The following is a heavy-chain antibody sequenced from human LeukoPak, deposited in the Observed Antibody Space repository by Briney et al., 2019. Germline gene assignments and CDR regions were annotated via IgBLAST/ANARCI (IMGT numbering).Heavy chain of an antibody. D-gene: IGHD3-10*01. CDR2: VKSKADDGTT. J-gene: IGHJ3*02. V-gene: IGHV3-15*01. CDR3: ATEGGSGSYYGDDAFDM. CDR1: GFSFTNTW. Sequence: GGSLRLSCEASGFSFTNTWMSWVRQAPGKGLEWVGRVKSKADDGTTDYAAPVQGRLTISRDDSKNTLSLQMNSLKTEDTAVYYCATEGGSGSYYGDDAFDMWGQGTMVTVSS.